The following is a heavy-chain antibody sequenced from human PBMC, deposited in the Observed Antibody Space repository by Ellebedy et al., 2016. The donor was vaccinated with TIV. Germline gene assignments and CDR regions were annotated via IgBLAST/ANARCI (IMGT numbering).Heavy chain of an antibody. Sequence: ASVRVSCKASGYTFATHALYWLRQAPGQRLEWMGWINPANGDTRYSQKFQGRVTMTEDTSTDTAYMELSSLRSEDTAVYYCATEKYSYGFGPNWFDPWGQGTLVTVSS. D-gene: IGHD5-18*01. CDR3: ATEKYSYGFGPNWFDP. CDR2: INPANGDT. J-gene: IGHJ5*02. CDR1: GYTFATHA. V-gene: IGHV1-3*01.